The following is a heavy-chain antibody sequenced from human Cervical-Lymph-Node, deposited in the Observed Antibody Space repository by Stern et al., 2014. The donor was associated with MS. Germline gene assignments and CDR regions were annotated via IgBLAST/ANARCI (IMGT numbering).Heavy chain of an antibody. V-gene: IGHV3-11*01. CDR3: ARHQEYQLVGGNFSYGMDV. Sequence: QVQLVQSGGGLVKPGGSLRLSCAVSGFNFSDYYMSWIRQAPGKGLEWVSYISGSGRIIFYEDSVKGRFTVSRDNPKNSLYLQMNSLRAGDTAVYYCARHQEYQLVGGNFSYGMDVWGQGTTVTVSS. J-gene: IGHJ6*02. CDR1: GFNFSDYY. D-gene: IGHD6-13*01. CDR2: ISGSGRII.